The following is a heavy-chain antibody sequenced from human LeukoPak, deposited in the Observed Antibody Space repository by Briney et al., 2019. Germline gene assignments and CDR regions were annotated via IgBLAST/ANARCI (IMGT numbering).Heavy chain of an antibody. CDR1: GFTFGSYA. CDR3: ARAPYGYSSSWYDY. D-gene: IGHD6-13*01. J-gene: IGHJ4*02. CDR2: ISGSGGST. Sequence: GGSLRLSCAASGFTFGSYAMNWVRQSPGKGLEWVSAISGSGGSTYYADSVKGRFTISRDNSKNTLYLQMNSLRAEDTAVYYCARAPYGYSSSWYDYWGQGTLVTVSS. V-gene: IGHV3-23*01.